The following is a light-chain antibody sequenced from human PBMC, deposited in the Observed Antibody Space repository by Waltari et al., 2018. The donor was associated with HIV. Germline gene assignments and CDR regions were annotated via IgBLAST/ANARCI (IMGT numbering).Light chain of an antibody. CDR3: LQHDKFPYT. Sequence: ETTLTQSPAFVAATPGDTVTISCIASQDIDDDVNWYQQKSGEAVMFLLHEATTLVPGIPPRFSGSGYGTDFTLTINDIESEDAAYYFCLQHDKFPYTFGQGTKLEIK. J-gene: IGKJ2*01. V-gene: IGKV5-2*01. CDR2: EAT. CDR1: QDIDDD.